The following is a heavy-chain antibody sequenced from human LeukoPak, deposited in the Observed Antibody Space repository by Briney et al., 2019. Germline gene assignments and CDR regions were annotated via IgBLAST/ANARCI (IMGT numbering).Heavy chain of an antibody. CDR3: ARSGRGSSAGFDY. CDR1: GGSISSYY. CDR2: IYYSGST. Sequence: SETLSLTCTVSGGSISSYYWSWIRQPPGKGLERIGYIYYSGSTNYTPSLKSRVTISVDTSKNQLSLKLNSVTAADTAVYYCARSGRGSSAGFDYWGQGTLVTVSS. D-gene: IGHD3-10*01. J-gene: IGHJ4*02. V-gene: IGHV4-59*01.